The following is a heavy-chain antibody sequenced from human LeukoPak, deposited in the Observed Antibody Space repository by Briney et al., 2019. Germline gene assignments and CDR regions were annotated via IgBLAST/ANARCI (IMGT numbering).Heavy chain of an antibody. D-gene: IGHD3-22*01. CDR2: TYYSGST. V-gene: IGHV4-59*01. CDR1: GGSISSYY. J-gene: IGHJ4*02. Sequence: PSETLSLTCTVSGGSISSYYWSWIRQPPGKGLEWIGYTYYSGSTNYNPSLKSRVTISVDTSKNQFSLKLSSVTAADTAVYYCAMGTYYYDSSGYSIDYWGQGTLVTASS. CDR3: AMGTYYYDSSGYSIDY.